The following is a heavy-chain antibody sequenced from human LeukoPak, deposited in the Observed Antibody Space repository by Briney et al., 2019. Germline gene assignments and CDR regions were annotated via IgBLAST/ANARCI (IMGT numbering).Heavy chain of an antibody. CDR3: ARKDDSSGYYWFYFDY. CDR1: GGTFSSYA. D-gene: IGHD3-22*01. J-gene: IGHJ4*02. CDR2: IIPIFGTA. Sequence: SVKVSCKASGGTFSSYAISWVRQAPGQGLEWMGGIIPIFGTANYAQKFQGRVTITADESTGTAYMELSSLRSEDTAVYYCARKDDSSGYYWFYFDYWGQGTLVTVSS. V-gene: IGHV1-69*01.